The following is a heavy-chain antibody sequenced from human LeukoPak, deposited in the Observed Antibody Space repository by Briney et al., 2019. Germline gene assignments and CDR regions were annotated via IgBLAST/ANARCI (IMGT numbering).Heavy chain of an antibody. Sequence: ASVKVSCKVSGYTLTELSMHRVRQAPGKGLEWMGGFDPEDGETIYAQKFQGRVTMTEDTSTDTAYMELSSLRSEDTAVYYCATAMRYFDWLPTYWGQGTLVTVSS. CDR2: FDPEDGET. V-gene: IGHV1-24*01. D-gene: IGHD3-9*01. CDR3: ATAMRYFDWLPTY. CDR1: GYTLTELS. J-gene: IGHJ4*02.